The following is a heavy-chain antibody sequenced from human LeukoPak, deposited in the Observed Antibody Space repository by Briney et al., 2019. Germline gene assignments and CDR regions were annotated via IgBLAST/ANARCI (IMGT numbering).Heavy chain of an antibody. J-gene: IGHJ4*02. CDR3: ARDGKPGIAVAGTFDH. V-gene: IGHV6-1*01. Sequence: SQTLSLTCAISGDSVSSNSAAWNWIRQSPSRGLEWLGRTYYRSKWYNDYAVSVKSRITINPDTSKNQFSLQLNSVTPEDTAVYYCARDGKPGIAVAGTFDHWGQGTLVTVSS. D-gene: IGHD6-19*01. CDR2: TYYRSKWYN. CDR1: GDSVSSNSAA.